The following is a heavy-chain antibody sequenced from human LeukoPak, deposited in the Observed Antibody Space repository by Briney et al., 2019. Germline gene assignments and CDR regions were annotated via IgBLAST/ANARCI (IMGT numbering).Heavy chain of an antibody. V-gene: IGHV3-43*02. J-gene: IGHJ3*02. D-gene: IGHD4-23*01. Sequence: GGSLRLSCAASGFTFDDYAMHWVRQAPGKGLEWVSLISGDGGSTYYADSVKGRFTISRDNSINSLYLQMNSLRTEDTALYYCAKVGDDYGGNPGSDAFDIWGQGTMVTVSS. CDR1: GFTFDDYA. CDR3: AKVGDDYGGNPGSDAFDI. CDR2: ISGDGGST.